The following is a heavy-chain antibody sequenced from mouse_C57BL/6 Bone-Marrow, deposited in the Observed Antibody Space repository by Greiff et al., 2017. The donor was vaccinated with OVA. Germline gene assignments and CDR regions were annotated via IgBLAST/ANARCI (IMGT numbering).Heavy chain of an antibody. CDR3: AIYPVLPNYGGYFDV. CDR2: IHPSDSDT. D-gene: IGHD1-1*01. J-gene: IGHJ1*03. Sequence: QVQLQQSGAELVKPGASVKVSCKASGYTFTSYWMHWVKQRPGQGLEWIGRIHPSDSDTNYNQKFKGKATLTVDKSSSTAYMQLSSLTSEDAAVYDCAIYPVLPNYGGYFDVWGTGTTVTVSA. V-gene: IGHV1-74*01. CDR1: GYTFTSYW.